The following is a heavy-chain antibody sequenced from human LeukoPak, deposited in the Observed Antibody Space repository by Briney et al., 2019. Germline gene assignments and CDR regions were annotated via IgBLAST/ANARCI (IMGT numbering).Heavy chain of an antibody. CDR2: INSDGSST. J-gene: IGHJ4*02. V-gene: IGHV3-74*01. CDR1: GFTFSSYW. Sequence: GGSLRLSCAASGFTFSSYWMHWVRQAPGKGLVWVSRINSDGSSTSYADSVKGRFTISRDNSKNTLYLQMNSLRAEDTAVYYCAKEGFGGGGFYYFDYWGQGTLVTVSS. CDR3: AKEGFGGGGFYYFDY. D-gene: IGHD2-15*01.